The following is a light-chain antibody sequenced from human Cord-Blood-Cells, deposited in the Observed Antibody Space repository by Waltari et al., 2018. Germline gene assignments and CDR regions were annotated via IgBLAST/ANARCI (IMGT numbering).Light chain of an antibody. Sequence: IVMSQSPLSLSVTPGEPASIPCRSSQSLLHSNGYNYLDWYLQKQGQSPQLLIYLGSNRASGVPDRFSGSGSGTDFTLKISRVEAEDVGVYYCMQALQTPPYSFGQGTKLEIK. CDR3: MQALQTPPYS. V-gene: IGKV2-28*01. CDR2: LGS. J-gene: IGKJ2*03. CDR1: QSLLHSNGYNY.